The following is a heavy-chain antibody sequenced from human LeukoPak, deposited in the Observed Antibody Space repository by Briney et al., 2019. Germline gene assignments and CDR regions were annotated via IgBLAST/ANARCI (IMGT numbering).Heavy chain of an antibody. CDR1: GGSISSYY. J-gene: IGHJ4*02. CDR2: IYYSGST. V-gene: IGHV4-59*08. Sequence: SETLSLTCTVSGGSISSYYWSWIRQPPGKGLEWIGYIYYSGSTNYNPSLKSRVTISVDTSKNQFSLKLSSVTAADTAVYYCARHEWGHYDILLFDYWGQGTLVTVSS. D-gene: IGHD3-9*01. CDR3: ARHEWGHYDILLFDY.